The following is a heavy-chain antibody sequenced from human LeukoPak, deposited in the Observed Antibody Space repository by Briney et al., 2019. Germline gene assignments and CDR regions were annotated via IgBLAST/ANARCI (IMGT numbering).Heavy chain of an antibody. CDR3: ARESRSLTQLVLSFDP. D-gene: IGHD3-16*01. Sequence: WASVKVSCKASGYTFTGYYMHWVRQAPGQGLEWMGWINPNSGGTNYAQKFQGRVTMTRDTSISTAYMELSRLRSDDTAVYYCARESRSLTQLVLSFDPWGQGTLVTVSS. CDR2: INPNSGGT. CDR1: GYTFTGYY. J-gene: IGHJ5*02. V-gene: IGHV1-2*02.